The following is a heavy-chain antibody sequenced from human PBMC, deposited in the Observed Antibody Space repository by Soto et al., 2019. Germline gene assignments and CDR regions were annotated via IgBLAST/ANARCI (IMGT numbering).Heavy chain of an antibody. J-gene: IGHJ4*02. D-gene: IGHD1-26*01. CDR1: GLTFTSSA. Sequence: SVKVSCKASGLTFTSSAVQWVRQARGQRLEWIGWIVVGSGNTNYAQKFQERATITRDMSTRTAYMELSSLRSEDTTVYYCASDRGRPLVGATSFDYWGQGTLVTVSS. V-gene: IGHV1-58*01. CDR3: ASDRGRPLVGATSFDY. CDR2: IVVGSGNT.